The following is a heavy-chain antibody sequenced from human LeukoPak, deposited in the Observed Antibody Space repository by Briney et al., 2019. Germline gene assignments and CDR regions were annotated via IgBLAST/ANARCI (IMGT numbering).Heavy chain of an antibody. CDR1: GVTFSRYA. CDR3: AKVRYDSSMEPM. V-gene: IGHV3-23*01. J-gene: IGHJ4*02. Sequence: PGGTLRLSCAASGVTFSRYAMSWVRQAPGKGMEWVSAISGSGGSTYYADTVKGRFNICRDNAKNTLYLQMNRQRADDTALYYCAKVRYDSSMEPMWGQGTLVTVSS. D-gene: IGHD3-22*01. CDR2: ISGSGGST.